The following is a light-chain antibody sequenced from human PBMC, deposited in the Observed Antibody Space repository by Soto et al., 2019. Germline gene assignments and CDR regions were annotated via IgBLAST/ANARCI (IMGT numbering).Light chain of an antibody. Sequence: EIVMTQSPGTLSLSPGERATLSCRASQSVGANYFAWYQQKPGQAPRLLIYRASSRTTGIPDRFSGSGSGTDFTLTISRLEPEDFAVYSCQQYGSPLYTFGHGTKLEIK. J-gene: IGKJ2*01. CDR1: QSVGANY. CDR2: RAS. CDR3: QQYGSPLYT. V-gene: IGKV3-20*01.